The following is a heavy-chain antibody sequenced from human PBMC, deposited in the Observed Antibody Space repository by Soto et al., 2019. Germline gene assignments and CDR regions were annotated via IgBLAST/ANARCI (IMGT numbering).Heavy chain of an antibody. CDR2: INPSGGST. J-gene: IGHJ6*02. Sequence: GASVKVSCKASGYTFTSYYMHWVRQAPGQGLEWMGIINPSGGSTSYAQKFQGRVTMTRDTSTSTVYMELSSLRSEDTAVYYCARDSLFAGTPVYYGMDVWGQGTTVTVSS. CDR3: ARDSLFAGTPVYYGMDV. D-gene: IGHD1-7*01. V-gene: IGHV1-46*01. CDR1: GYTFTSYY.